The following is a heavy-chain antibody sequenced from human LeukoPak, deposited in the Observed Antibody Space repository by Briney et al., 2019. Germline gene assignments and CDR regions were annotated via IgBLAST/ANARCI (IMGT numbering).Heavy chain of an antibody. CDR3: ASQGGLLWFGELSGGMDV. CDR2: TSSDLNVK. D-gene: IGHD3-10*01. J-gene: IGHJ6*02. CDR1: GFTFRNYV. Sequence: GGSLRLSCAASGFTFRNYVIHWVRQAPGKGLEWVAVTSSDLNVKLYADSVKGRFTISRDNSKNTLYLQMNSLRAEDTAVYYCASQGGLLWFGELSGGMDVWGQGTTVTVSS. V-gene: IGHV3-30-3*01.